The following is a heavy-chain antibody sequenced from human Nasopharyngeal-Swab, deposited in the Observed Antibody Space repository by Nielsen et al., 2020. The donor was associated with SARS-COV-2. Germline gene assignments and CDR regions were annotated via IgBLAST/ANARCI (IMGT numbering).Heavy chain of an antibody. J-gene: IGHJ6*02. D-gene: IGHD2-2*01. CDR3: ARDRSTHYGMDV. CDR2: INPNSGGT. Sequence: ASVKVSCKASGGTFSSYAISWVRQAPGQGLEWMGRINPNSGGTNYAQKFQGRVTMTRDTSISTAYMELSRLRSDDTAVYYCARDRSTHYGMDVWGQGTTVTVSS. V-gene: IGHV1-2*06. CDR1: GGTFSSYA.